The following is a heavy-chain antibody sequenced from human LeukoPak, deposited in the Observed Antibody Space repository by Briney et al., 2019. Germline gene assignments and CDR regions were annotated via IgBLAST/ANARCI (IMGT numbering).Heavy chain of an antibody. J-gene: IGHJ4*02. CDR2: ISGSGGST. CDR1: GFTFSSYA. V-gene: IGHV3-23*01. CDR3: AKDRPLNWGYYFDY. D-gene: IGHD7-27*01. Sequence: GGSLRLSCAASGFTFSSYAMTWVRQAPGKGLEWVSSISGSGGSTYYADSVKGRFTTSRDNSKNTLYLQMNSLRADDTAVYYCAKDRPLNWGYYFDYWGQGTLVTVSS.